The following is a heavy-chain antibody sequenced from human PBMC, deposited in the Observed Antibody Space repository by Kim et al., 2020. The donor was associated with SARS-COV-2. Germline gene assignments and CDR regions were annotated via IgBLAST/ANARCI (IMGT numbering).Heavy chain of an antibody. V-gene: IGHV4-39*01. CDR3: ARTWIQLWLMWSDDAFDI. CDR2: IYYSGST. D-gene: IGHD5-18*01. Sequence: SETLSLTCTVSGGSISSSNYYWGWIRQPPGKGLEWIGSIYYSGSTYYNPSLKSRVTISVDTSKNQFSLKLSSVTAADTAVYYCARTWIQLWLMWSDDAFDIWGQGTMVTASS. J-gene: IGHJ3*02. CDR1: GGSISSSNYY.